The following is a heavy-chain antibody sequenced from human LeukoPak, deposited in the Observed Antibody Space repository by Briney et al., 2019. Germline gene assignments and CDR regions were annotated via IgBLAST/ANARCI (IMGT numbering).Heavy chain of an antibody. D-gene: IGHD3-10*01. CDR3: AKEVCFGELNYFDY. CDR1: GFTFSSYG. J-gene: IGHJ4*02. CDR2: IRYDGSNK. Sequence: PGGSLRLSCAASGFTFSSYGMHWVRQAPGKGLEWVAFIRYDGSNKYYADSVKGRFTISRDNSKNTLYLQMNSLRAEDTAVYYCAKEVCFGELNYFDYWGQGTLVTVSS. V-gene: IGHV3-30*02.